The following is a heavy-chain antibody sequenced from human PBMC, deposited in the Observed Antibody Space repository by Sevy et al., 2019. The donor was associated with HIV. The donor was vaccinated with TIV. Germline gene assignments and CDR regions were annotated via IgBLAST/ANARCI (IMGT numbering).Heavy chain of an antibody. CDR2: SDPEEGKT. J-gene: IGHJ5*02. V-gene: IGHV1-24*01. CDR1: GYTLTESS. Sequence: ASVKVSCKVSGYTLTESSIHWVRQAPGKGLEWMGGSDPEEGKTIYAQNFQGRVTMTDDISTDKVYMELSSLRYEDTAVYYCATITHCSDIRCYWFDPWGQGTLVTVSS. D-gene: IGHD2-2*01. CDR3: ATITHCSDIRCYWFDP.